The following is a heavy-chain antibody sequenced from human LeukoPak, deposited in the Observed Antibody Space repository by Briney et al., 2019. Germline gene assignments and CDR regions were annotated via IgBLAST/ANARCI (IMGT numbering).Heavy chain of an antibody. D-gene: IGHD5-18*01. Sequence: GASVKVSCKASGYTFTSYGISWVRQAPGPGLERMGWINPYNGNTNYAQKLQARVTMTTDNSTNTAYMELRSPKSDDTAVYYCARDLDTDMDDFDYWGQGTMVTVSS. CDR1: GYTFTSYG. V-gene: IGHV1-18*01. CDR3: ARDLDTDMDDFDY. CDR2: INPYNGNT. J-gene: IGHJ4*02.